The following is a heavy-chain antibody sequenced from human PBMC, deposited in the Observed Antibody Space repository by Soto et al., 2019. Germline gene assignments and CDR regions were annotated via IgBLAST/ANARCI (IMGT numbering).Heavy chain of an antibody. CDR1: GFTFRIYG. V-gene: IGHV3-48*01. Sequence: CGSMRISCAASGFTFRIYGMNGVRQTPGKGLEWVSYISSSSSTIYYADSVKGRFTISRDNAKNSLYLQMNSLRAEDTAVYYCARDLVAEWEPRIRIFGVVPTEYWGKGTLVTVSS. D-gene: IGHD3-3*01. CDR2: ISSSSSTI. J-gene: IGHJ4*02. CDR3: ARDLVAEWEPRIRIFGVVPTEY.